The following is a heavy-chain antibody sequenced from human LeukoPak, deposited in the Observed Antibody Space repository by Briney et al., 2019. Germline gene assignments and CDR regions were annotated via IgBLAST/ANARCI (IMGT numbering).Heavy chain of an antibody. CDR3: ARDSSRWYFDH. D-gene: IGHD6-13*01. V-gene: IGHV4-4*07. CDR2: IYSSGST. J-gene: IGHJ4*02. Sequence: KPSETLSLTCAVYGGSFSGYYWSWIRQPAGKGLEWIGRIYSSGSTNYNPSLRGRVTMSVDTSKNQFSLKLSSVTAADTAVYYCARDSSRWYFDHWGQGTLVTVSS. CDR1: GGSFSGYY.